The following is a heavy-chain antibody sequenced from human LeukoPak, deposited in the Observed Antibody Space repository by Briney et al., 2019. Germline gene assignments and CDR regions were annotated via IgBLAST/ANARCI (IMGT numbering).Heavy chain of an antibody. CDR1: GFTFSSYG. CDR2: ISYDGSNK. Sequence: GGSLRLSCAASGFTFSSYGMHWVRQAPGKGLEWVAVISYDGSNKYYADSVKGRFTISRDNSKNTLYLQMNSLRAEDTAVYYCTRGPGYHDSSYLDYWGQGTLVTVSS. CDR3: TRGPGYHDSSYLDY. J-gene: IGHJ4*02. D-gene: IGHD3-22*01. V-gene: IGHV3-30*03.